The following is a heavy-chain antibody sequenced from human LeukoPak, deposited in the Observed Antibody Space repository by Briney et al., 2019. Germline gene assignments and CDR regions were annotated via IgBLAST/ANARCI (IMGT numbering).Heavy chain of an antibody. CDR2: ISYDGSYR. CDR3: ARDFLHSPNCPGC. V-gene: IGHV3-30*04. CDR1: GFTDYA. J-gene: IGHJ4*02. Sequence: GGSLRLSCVASGFTDYAIHWVRQAPGKVLEWVAVISYDGSYRYYADSVKGRFTISRDNAENTLYLHMSSLRAEDTALYYCARDFLHSPNCPGCWGQGTLVTVSS. D-gene: IGHD1-1*01.